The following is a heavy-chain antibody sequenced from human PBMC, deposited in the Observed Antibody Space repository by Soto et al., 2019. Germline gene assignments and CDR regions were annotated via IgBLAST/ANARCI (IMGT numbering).Heavy chain of an antibody. D-gene: IGHD6-6*01. CDR2: INHSGST. V-gene: IGHV4-34*01. CDR3: ARGRVAARAGHYYYSSGMYV. J-gene: IGHJ6*02. Sequence: PSETLSLTCAVYGGSFSGYYWSWIRRPPGKGLEWIGEINHSGSTNYNPSLKSRVTISVDTSKNQFSLKLSSVTAADTAVYYCARGRVAARAGHYYYSSGMYVLGQGTTLTVSS. CDR1: GGSFSGYY.